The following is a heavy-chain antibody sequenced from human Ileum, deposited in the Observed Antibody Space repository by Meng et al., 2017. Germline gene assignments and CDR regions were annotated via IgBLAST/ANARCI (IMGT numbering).Heavy chain of an antibody. CDR2: IYHSGST. CDR3: ARHGSGSYPYLEY. D-gene: IGHD3-10*01. J-gene: IGHJ4*02. Sequence: QGLLWQPDPGPCKLSGSRSLPGAVPGCIIITSTWWIWVRQPPGKGLEWIGQIYHSGSTNYNPSLTSRVTISVDKSRNQFSLKLSSVTAADTAVYYCARHGSGSYPYLEYWGQGTLVTVSS. CDR1: GCIIITSTW. V-gene: IGHV4-4*02.